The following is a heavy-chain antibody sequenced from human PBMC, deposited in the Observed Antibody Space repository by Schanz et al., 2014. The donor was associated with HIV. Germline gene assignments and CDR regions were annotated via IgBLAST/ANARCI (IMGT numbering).Heavy chain of an antibody. CDR3: ARGFQGFDY. Sequence: QVQLVESGGGVVQPGRSLRLSCVASGFNFNSYGMHWVRQATGKGLEWVAVTSYDGTKKHYADSVKGRFTISRDNAKNSLYLQMNSLRAEDTAVYYCARGFQGFDYWGQGTLVTVSS. D-gene: IGHD3-10*01. V-gene: IGHV3-30*03. J-gene: IGHJ4*02. CDR1: GFNFNSYG. CDR2: TSYDGTKK.